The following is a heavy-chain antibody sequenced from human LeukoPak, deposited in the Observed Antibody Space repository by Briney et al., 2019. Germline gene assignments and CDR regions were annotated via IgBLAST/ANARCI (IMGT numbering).Heavy chain of an antibody. J-gene: IGHJ5*02. CDR3: ARGHYFASGNYYRGWFDP. CDR2: IFYSGST. CDR1: GGSITSSNYY. Sequence: PSETLSLTCTVSGGSITSSNYYWGWIRQPPGKGLEWIGTIFYSGSTYYNPSLKSRVTISVDTSKNQFSLKLSSVTAADTAVYYCARGHYFASGNYYRGWFDPWGQGSLVTVSS. V-gene: IGHV4-39*01. D-gene: IGHD3-10*01.